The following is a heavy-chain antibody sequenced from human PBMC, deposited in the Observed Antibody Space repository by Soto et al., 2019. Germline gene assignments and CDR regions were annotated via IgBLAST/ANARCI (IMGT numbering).Heavy chain of an antibody. CDR2: MNPNSGNT. Sequence: QVQLVQSGAEVKKPGASVKVSCKASGYTFTSYAINWVRQATGPGLERMGWMNPNSGNTGYPQKFQGRVTMTRNTSISTAYMELSSLRSEDTAVYYCAIGRASRITGTTDWGQGTLVTVSS. CDR1: GYTFTSYA. D-gene: IGHD1-20*01. J-gene: IGHJ4*02. CDR3: AIGRASRITGTTD. V-gene: IGHV1-8*01.